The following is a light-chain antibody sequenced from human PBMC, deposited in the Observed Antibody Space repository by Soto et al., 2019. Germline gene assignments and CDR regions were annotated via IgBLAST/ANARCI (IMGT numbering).Light chain of an antibody. Sequence: QSVLTQPASVSGSPGQSITISCTGTISAVGGHNYVSWYQQHPGKAPKLMIYEVSYRPSGVPSRFSGSKTGNTASLTISGLQAEDESAYFCSSRTSSSTHYVFGSGTNVTVL. V-gene: IGLV2-14*01. CDR1: ISAVGGHNY. CDR2: EVS. J-gene: IGLJ1*01. CDR3: SSRTSSSTHYV.